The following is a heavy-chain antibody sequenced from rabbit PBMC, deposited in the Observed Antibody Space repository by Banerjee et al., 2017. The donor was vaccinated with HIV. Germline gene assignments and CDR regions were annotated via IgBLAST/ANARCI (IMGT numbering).Heavy chain of an antibody. CDR3: ARGDGAYAGYDGL. D-gene: IGHD7-1*01. CDR2: IYAGSSGST. CDR1: GLDFSSYS. V-gene: IGHV1S45*01. Sequence: QQQLVESGGGLVKPGASLTLSCKASGLDFSSYSMSWVRQAPGKGLEWIACIYAGSSGSTYYASWAKGRFTISKTSSTTVTLQMTSLTAADAATYFCARGDGAYAGYDGLWGPGTLVTVS. J-gene: IGHJ4*01.